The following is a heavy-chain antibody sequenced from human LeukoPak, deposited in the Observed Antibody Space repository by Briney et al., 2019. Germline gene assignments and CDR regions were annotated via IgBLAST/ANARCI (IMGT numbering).Heavy chain of an antibody. CDR2: IYPRDSNT. J-gene: IGHJ6*03. CDR3: ARLGYSSGWSHLPPPYYMDV. V-gene: IGHV5-51*01. D-gene: IGHD6-19*01. Sequence: GESLKISCKGSGYGSGYSFTSHWIAWVRQMPGKGLEWMGIIYPRDSNTIYSPSFQGQVTISVDTSINTAYLQWISLKASDTAMYYCARLGYSSGWSHLPPPYYMDVWGKGTTVTVSS. CDR1: GYSFTSHW.